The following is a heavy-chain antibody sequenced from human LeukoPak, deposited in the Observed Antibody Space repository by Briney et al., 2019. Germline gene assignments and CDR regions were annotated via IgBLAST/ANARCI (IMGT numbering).Heavy chain of an antibody. D-gene: IGHD6-19*01. V-gene: IGHV3-7*01. CDR1: GFTFSSYW. Sequence: GGSLRLSCAASGFTFSSYWMSWVRQAPGKGLEWMANIKQDGSEKYYVDSVKGRFTISRDNAKNSLYLQMNSLRAEDTAVYYCASGGYSSGWYYFDYWGQGTLVTVSS. CDR2: IKQDGSEK. CDR3: ASGGYSSGWYYFDY. J-gene: IGHJ4*02.